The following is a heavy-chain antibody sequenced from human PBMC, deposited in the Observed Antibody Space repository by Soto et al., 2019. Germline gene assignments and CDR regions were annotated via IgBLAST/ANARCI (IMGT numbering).Heavy chain of an antibody. V-gene: IGHV4-34*01. CDR2: INHSGST. CDR3: GRGRWSYNIVTGVARGYYYYYGMDV. J-gene: IGHJ6*02. D-gene: IGHD3-9*01. Sequence: SETLSLTCAVYGGSFSGYYWSWIRQPPGKGLEWIGEINHSGSTNYNPSLKSRVTISVDTSKNQFSLKLSTVTAADTTVYYCGRGRWSYNIVTGVARGYYYYYGMDVWGQGTTVTVSS. CDR1: GGSFSGYY.